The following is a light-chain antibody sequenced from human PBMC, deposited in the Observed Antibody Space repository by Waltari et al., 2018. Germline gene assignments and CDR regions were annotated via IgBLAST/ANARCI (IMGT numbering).Light chain of an antibody. Sequence: QSALTQPASVSGSPGQSITISCTGTSSDIGSYNLVSWYQQHPGKAPKLLIYEGSKRASGVSNRFSGSKSGNTASLTISGLQTEDEADYYCCSYAGSSIFVVFGGGTKLTVL. CDR2: EGS. CDR1: SSDIGSYNL. V-gene: IGLV2-23*03. J-gene: IGLJ2*01. CDR3: CSYAGSSIFVV.